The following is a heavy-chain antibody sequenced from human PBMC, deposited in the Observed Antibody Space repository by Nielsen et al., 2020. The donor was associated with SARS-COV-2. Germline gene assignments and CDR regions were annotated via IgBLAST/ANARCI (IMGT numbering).Heavy chain of an antibody. V-gene: IGHV3-7*01. Sequence: GESLKISCAASGFDFSDYYMSWIRQAPGKGLEWLANIKHDGSEQYYVDSVKGRFTMSRDNAKNLLYLQMNSLRDDDTAVYYCARDSYIVPTNYYFDYWGQGALVTVSS. CDR2: IKHDGSEQ. CDR3: ARDSYIVPTNYYFDY. CDR1: GFDFSDYY. D-gene: IGHD5-12*01. J-gene: IGHJ4*02.